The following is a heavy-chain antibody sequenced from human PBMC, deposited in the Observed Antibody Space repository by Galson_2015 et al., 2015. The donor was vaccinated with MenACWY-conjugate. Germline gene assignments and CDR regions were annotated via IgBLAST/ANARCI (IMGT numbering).Heavy chain of an antibody. D-gene: IGHD2-2*01. Sequence: SETLSLTCPVSGGSISSSSYYWDWIRQPPGRGLEWIGTIYYSGSTYYNSSLKSRVTISVDTSQNKFYLNLSSVTAADTAMYYCARHDRTAPARSGAFDIWGRGTMVTVSS. J-gene: IGHJ3*02. CDR2: IYYSGST. V-gene: IGHV4-39*01. CDR3: ARHDRTAPARSGAFDI. CDR1: GGSISSSSYY.